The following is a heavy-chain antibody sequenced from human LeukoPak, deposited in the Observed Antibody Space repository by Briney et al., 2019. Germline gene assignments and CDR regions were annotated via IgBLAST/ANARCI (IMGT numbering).Heavy chain of an antibody. D-gene: IGHD3-10*01. J-gene: IGHJ5*02. Sequence: SETLSLTCTVSGDAIDNYYWSWIRQPPGKGLEWIGYISYSGSTKYSPSHEGRVSISLDKSKNQFSLSLSSVTAADTAVYNCARDWFRNWFDPWGQGTLVTVSP. CDR3: ARDWFRNWFDP. CDR2: ISYSGST. CDR1: GDAIDNYY. V-gene: IGHV4-59*01.